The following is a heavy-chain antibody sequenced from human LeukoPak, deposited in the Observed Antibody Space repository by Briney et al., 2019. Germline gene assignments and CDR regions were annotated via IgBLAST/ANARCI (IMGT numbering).Heavy chain of an antibody. CDR3: AVWSGESNFDY. J-gene: IGHJ4*02. V-gene: IGHV1-2*02. Sequence: ASVKVSCKASGYTFTGYYMPWVRQAPGQGLEWMGWINPSSGGTNYAQKFQGRVTMTRDTSISTAYMELSRLRSDDTAVYYCAVWSGESNFDYWGQGTLVTVSS. CDR1: GYTFTGYY. D-gene: IGHD2-21*01. CDR2: INPSSGGT.